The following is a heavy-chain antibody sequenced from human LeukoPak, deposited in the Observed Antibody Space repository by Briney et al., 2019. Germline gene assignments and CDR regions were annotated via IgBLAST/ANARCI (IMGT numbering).Heavy chain of an antibody. D-gene: IGHD6-25*01. CDR3: VRGPHIAATSY. V-gene: IGHV3-7*03. CDR2: IKQDGSEK. Sequence: GGTLTLSCVASGFSFYNYWITWGRQAPGKGVEWVANIKQDGSEKQYVDSVKGRFAISRDNAKKSLYLQINTLRAEDTAVYYCVRGPHIAATSYWGQGTLVTVSS. CDR1: GFSFYNYW. J-gene: IGHJ4*02.